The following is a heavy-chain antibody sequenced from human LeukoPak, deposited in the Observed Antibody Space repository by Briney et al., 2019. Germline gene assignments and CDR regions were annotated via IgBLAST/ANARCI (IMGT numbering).Heavy chain of an antibody. CDR1: GFTFTDYM. CDR3: ASQYSSGWAIDY. CDR2: ISSSSSYI. J-gene: IGHJ4*02. Sequence: GGSLRLSCAASGFTFTDYMMNWVRQAPGKGLEWVSSISSSSSYIYYADSVKGRFTISRDNGKNSLYLQMNSLRAEDTAVYYCASQYSSGWAIDYWGQGTLVTVSS. V-gene: IGHV3-21*01. D-gene: IGHD6-19*01.